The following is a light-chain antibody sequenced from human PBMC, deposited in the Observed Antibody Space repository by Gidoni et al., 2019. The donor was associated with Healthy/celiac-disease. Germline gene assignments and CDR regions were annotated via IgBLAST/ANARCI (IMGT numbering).Light chain of an antibody. CDR1: QDISNY. V-gene: IGKV1-33*01. CDR3: QQYDNLPLT. J-gene: IGKJ4*01. Sequence: DIQMTQYPSSLSASVGDRVTITCQASQDISNYLNWYQQKPGKAHKSLIYDASNLETGVPSRFSGSGSGTDFTFTISSLQPEDIATYYCQQYDNLPLTFGGGTKVESK. CDR2: DAS.